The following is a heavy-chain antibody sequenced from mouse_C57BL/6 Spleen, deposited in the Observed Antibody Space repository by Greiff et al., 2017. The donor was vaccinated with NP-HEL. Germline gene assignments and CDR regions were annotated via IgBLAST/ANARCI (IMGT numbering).Heavy chain of an antibody. J-gene: IGHJ4*01. CDR2: IDPSDSET. Sequence: VQLQQPGAELVRPGSSVKLSCKASGYTFTSYWMHWVKQRPIQGLEWIGNIDPSDSETHYNQKFKDKATLTVDKSSSTAYMQLSSLTSEDSAVYYCARGGNGNSYAMDYWGQGTSVTVSS. D-gene: IGHD2-1*01. V-gene: IGHV1-52*01. CDR1: GYTFTSYW. CDR3: ARGGNGNSYAMDY.